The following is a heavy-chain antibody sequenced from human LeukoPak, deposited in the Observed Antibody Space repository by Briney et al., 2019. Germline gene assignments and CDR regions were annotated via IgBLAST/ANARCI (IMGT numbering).Heavy chain of an antibody. D-gene: IGHD2-2*01. Sequence: PGRSLRLSCAVSGFTFSSYAMHWVRHAPAKGLEWVSVISYDGSNKYYADSVKRRFTISRDNSKNTVYLQMNSVRAEDTAVYYCAKDRCSPTSCYLLDYWGQGTLVTVSS. CDR1: GFTFSSYA. J-gene: IGHJ4*02. CDR3: AKDRCSPTSCYLLDY. V-gene: IGHV3-30*04. CDR2: ISYDGSNK.